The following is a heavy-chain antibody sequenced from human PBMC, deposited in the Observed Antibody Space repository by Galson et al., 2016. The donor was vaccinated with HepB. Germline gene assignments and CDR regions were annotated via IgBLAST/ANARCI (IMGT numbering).Heavy chain of an antibody. V-gene: IGHV3-23*01. CDR3: AKWLGGQLGTYHFDH. J-gene: IGHJ4*02. CDR1: GFAFSGYA. D-gene: IGHD6-13*01. CDR2: ITDDGVGK. Sequence: SLRLSCAVSGFAFSGYAMAWVRQAPGKGLEWVSTITDDGVGKWYADSVKGRFTMSRDNSKNTLYLQMNSLRGEETAVYHCAKWLGGQLGTYHFDHWGQGALLTVSS.